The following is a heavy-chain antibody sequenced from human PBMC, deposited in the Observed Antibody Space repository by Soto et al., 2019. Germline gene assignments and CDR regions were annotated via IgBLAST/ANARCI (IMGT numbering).Heavy chain of an antibody. Sequence: PSETLSLTCAASGFSISSYYLSWIRQAPGKGLEWMGYISYSGSTNYNPSLKSRITISVDTSKNQFSLKLSSVTAADTAVYYCARCYDSSGYYGPSFDYWGQGTLVTVSS. D-gene: IGHD3-22*01. CDR2: ISYSGST. CDR1: GFSISSYY. V-gene: IGHV4-59*13. J-gene: IGHJ4*02. CDR3: ARCYDSSGYYGPSFDY.